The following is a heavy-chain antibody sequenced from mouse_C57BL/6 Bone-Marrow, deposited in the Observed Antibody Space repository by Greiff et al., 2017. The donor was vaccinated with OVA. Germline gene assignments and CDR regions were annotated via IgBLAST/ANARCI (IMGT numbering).Heavy chain of an antibody. CDR3: ARSETTVEDWYFDV. CDR1: GYTFTSYG. V-gene: IGHV1-81*01. CDR2: IYPRSGNT. J-gene: IGHJ1*03. D-gene: IGHD1-1*01. Sequence: VQLQQSGAELARPGASVKLSCKASGYTFTSYGISWVKQRTGQGLEWIGEIYPRSGNTYYNEKFKGKATLTADKSSSTAYIELRSLTSEDSAVYFCARSETTVEDWYFDVWGTGTTVTVSS.